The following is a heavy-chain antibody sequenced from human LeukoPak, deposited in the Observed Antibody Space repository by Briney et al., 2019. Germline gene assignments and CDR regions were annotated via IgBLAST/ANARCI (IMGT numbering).Heavy chain of an antibody. J-gene: IGHJ4*02. V-gene: IGHV4-59*01. Sequence: SETLSLTCTVSGGSISSYYWSWIRQPPGKGLEWIGYIYYSGSTNYNPSLKSRVTISVDTSKNQFSLKLSSVTAADTAVYYCARVYSSGSGGLDYWGQGTLVTVSS. CDR2: IYYSGST. D-gene: IGHD6-19*01. CDR1: GGSISSYY. CDR3: ARVYSSGSGGLDY.